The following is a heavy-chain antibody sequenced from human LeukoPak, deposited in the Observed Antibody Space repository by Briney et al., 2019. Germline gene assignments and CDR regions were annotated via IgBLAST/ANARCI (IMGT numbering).Heavy chain of an antibody. Sequence: APVKVSCKASGYTFTGYYMHWVRQAPGQGLEWMGWINPNSGGTNYAQKFQGWVTMTRDTSISTAYMELSRLRSDDTAVHYCARNPPLTGDLDFWGPGTMVTVSS. J-gene: IGHJ4*02. D-gene: IGHD7-27*01. CDR3: ARNPPLTGDLDF. CDR2: INPNSGGT. CDR1: GYTFTGYY. V-gene: IGHV1-2*04.